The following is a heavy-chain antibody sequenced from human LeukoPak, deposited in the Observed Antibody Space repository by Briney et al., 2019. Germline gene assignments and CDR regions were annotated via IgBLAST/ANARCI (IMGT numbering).Heavy chain of an antibody. Sequence: ASVKVSCKASGYTFASYAITWVRQAPGQGLEWMGWISGYNGNTNYAQKFQGRVTMTTDTSASTAYMELSSLRSEDTAVYYCARPIYKNSLLWFGESLKRAWFDPWGQGTLVTVSS. CDR3: ARPIYKNSLLWFGESLKRAWFDP. CDR2: ISGYNGNT. V-gene: IGHV1-18*01. D-gene: IGHD3-10*01. J-gene: IGHJ5*02. CDR1: GYTFASYA.